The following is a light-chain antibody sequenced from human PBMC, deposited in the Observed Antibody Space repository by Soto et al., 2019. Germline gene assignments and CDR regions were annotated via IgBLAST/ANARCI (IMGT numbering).Light chain of an antibody. CDR1: QSVSGW. V-gene: IGKV1-5*01. Sequence: DIQRTQSPSTLSASAGDTVTVTCRASQSVSGWLAWYQQKPGEDPKLLIYDASALPRGVPSRFSGSGSGTKFNLTITRLQPDDFATYEGQQSETFSGTFGPGTQVEIK. CDR3: QQSETFSGT. CDR2: DAS. J-gene: IGKJ1*01.